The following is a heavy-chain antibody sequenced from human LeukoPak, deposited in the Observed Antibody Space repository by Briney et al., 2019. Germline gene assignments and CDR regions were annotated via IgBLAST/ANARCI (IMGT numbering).Heavy chain of an antibody. J-gene: IGHJ4*02. D-gene: IGHD3-22*01. CDR3: IKARTKYYCESSADY. Sequence: GGSLRLSCTASGFTFENYAMHWVRQAPGKGLEWVSGINGNSANIGYADSVKGRFTISRDNAKNSLYLQMNSLRAEDTALYYCIKARTKYYCESSADYWGQGTLVTVSS. V-gene: IGHV3-9*01. CDR2: INGNSANI. CDR1: GFTFENYA.